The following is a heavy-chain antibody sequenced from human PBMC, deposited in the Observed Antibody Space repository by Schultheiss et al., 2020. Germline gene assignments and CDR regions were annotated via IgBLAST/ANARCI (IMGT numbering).Heavy chain of an antibody. CDR1: GYTFTSYY. J-gene: IGHJ3*02. CDR2: INPSGGST. Sequence: ASVKVCCKASGYTFTSYYMHWVRQAPGQGLEWMGIINPSGGSTSYAQKFQGRVTITRDMSTSTAYMELSSLRSEDTAVYYCAADLHYYDSSGYYSDAFDIWGQGTMVTVSS. CDR3: AADLHYYDSSGYYSDAFDI. D-gene: IGHD3-22*01. V-gene: IGHV1-46*01.